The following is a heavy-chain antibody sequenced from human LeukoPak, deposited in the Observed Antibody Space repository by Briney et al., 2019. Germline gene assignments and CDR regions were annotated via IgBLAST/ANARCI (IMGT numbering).Heavy chain of an antibody. J-gene: IGHJ4*02. CDR3: ARGSPYYYDSSGYHYYFDY. CDR2: IYYSGST. Sequence: SGTLSLTCVVSGGSVSSSKWWSWVRQPPGKGLEWIGYIYYSGSTNYNPSLKSRVTISVDTSKNQFSLKLSSVTAADTAVYYCARGSPYYYDSSGYHYYFDYWGQGTLVTVSS. D-gene: IGHD3-22*01. CDR1: GGSVSSSKW. V-gene: IGHV4-4*02.